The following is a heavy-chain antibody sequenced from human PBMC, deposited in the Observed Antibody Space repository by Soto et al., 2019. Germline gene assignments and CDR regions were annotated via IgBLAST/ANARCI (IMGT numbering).Heavy chain of an antibody. V-gene: IGHV4-31*03. Sequence: SETLSLTCTVSGGSISSGCYYWSWIRQHPRKGQEWIGYIYYSGSTYYNPSLKSRVTISVDTSKNQFSLKLSSVTAADTAVYYCARASSTRGYSYGYWFDPWGQGTLVTVSS. CDR2: IYYSGST. D-gene: IGHD5-18*01. CDR1: GGSISSGCYY. J-gene: IGHJ5*02. CDR3: ARASSTRGYSYGYWFDP.